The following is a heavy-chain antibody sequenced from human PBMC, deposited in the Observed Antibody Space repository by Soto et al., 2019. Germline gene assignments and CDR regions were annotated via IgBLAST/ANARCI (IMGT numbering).Heavy chain of an antibody. D-gene: IGHD6-6*01. Sequence: QVHLQQWGAGLLKPSETLSLTCAVSGGSFSGCYWSWIRQPPGGVLEWIGEINESGSTNYNPSLKRRVTISVDTDKNQLSLKLRSVTAADTAVYYCARGSYSSSSSYDYVMDVWGQGTTVTVSS. CDR3: ARGSYSSSSSYDYVMDV. CDR1: GGSFSGCY. CDR2: INESGST. V-gene: IGHV4-34*01. J-gene: IGHJ6*02.